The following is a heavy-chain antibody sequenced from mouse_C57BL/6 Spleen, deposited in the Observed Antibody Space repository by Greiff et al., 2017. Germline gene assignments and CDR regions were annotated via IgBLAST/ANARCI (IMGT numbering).Heavy chain of an antibody. CDR3: ARYGVTTVVATEDAMDY. J-gene: IGHJ4*01. CDR1: GYTFTSYW. V-gene: IGHV1-52*01. CDR2: IDPSDSET. Sequence: VQLQQPGAELVRPGSSVKLSCKASGYTFTSYWMHWVKQRPIQGLEWIGNIDPSDSETHYNQKFKDKATLTVDKSSSTAYMQLSSLTSEDSAVYYCARYGVTTVVATEDAMDYWGQGTSVTVSS. D-gene: IGHD1-1*01.